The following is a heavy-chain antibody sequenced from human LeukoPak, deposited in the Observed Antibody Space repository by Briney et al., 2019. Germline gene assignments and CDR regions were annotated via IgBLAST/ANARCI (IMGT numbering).Heavy chain of an antibody. J-gene: IGHJ4*02. CDR3: AREAVAPNEGD. V-gene: IGHV4-38-2*02. Sequence: SETLSLTCTVSGYSISSGYYWGWIRQPPGKGLEWIGSNYHSGSTYYNPSLKSRVTISVDTSKNQFSLKLSSVTAADTAVYYCAREAVAPNEGDWGQGTLVTVSS. CDR1: GYSISSGYY. D-gene: IGHD6-19*01. CDR2: NYHSGST.